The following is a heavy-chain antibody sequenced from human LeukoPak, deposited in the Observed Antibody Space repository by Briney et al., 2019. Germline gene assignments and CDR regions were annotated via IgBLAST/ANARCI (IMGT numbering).Heavy chain of an antibody. CDR1: GGSISNSSYF. J-gene: IGHJ4*02. Sequence: SETLSLTCTVSGGSISNSSYFWGWIRQPPGKGLEWIGSMYYRGSAYYKASLKSRVTMSVDKSKNQFSLELRSVTAADTAVYFCARDDGSGTPRYWGQGTLVTVSS. V-gene: IGHV4-39*07. CDR3: ARDDGSGTPRY. CDR2: MYYRGSA. D-gene: IGHD3-10*01.